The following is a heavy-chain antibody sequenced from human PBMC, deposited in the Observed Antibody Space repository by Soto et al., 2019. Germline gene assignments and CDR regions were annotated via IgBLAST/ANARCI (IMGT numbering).Heavy chain of an antibody. V-gene: IGHV3-23*01. CDR3: ADPPSSMSSGRHYHFYF. Sequence: GGSLRLSCAASGFTFSSYAMSWVRQAPGKGLEWVSAISGSGGSTYYADSVKGRFTISRDNSKNTLYLQMNSLRAEDTAVYYCADPPSSMSSGRHYHFYFCGQGTLVTGSS. CDR1: GFTFSSYA. CDR2: ISGSGGST. D-gene: IGHD3-10*02. J-gene: IGHJ4*02.